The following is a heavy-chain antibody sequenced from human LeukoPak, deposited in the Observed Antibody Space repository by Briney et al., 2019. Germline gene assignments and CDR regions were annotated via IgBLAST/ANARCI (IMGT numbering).Heavy chain of an antibody. D-gene: IGHD6-19*01. CDR1: GFTFSTYS. Sequence: GGSMRLSCAASGFTFSTYSMTWVRQGPGKGLEWVSSIYPSGDSTFYADSVKGRFTISRDNSKNTLYLQMSSLRTEDTAIYYCAKDVVPDSGWDLDYWGQGTLVTVSS. CDR3: AKDVVPDSGWDLDY. V-gene: IGHV3-23*01. CDR2: IYPSGDST. J-gene: IGHJ4*02.